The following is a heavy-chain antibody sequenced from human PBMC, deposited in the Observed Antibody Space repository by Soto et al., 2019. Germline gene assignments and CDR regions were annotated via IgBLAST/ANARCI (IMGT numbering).Heavy chain of an antibody. CDR1: GGTFSSYA. V-gene: IGHV1-69*13. D-gene: IGHD5-18*01. J-gene: IGHJ4*02. CDR3: ARDLPGYSYGIDY. CDR2: IIPIFGTA. Sequence: SVKVSCKASGGTFSSYAISWVRQAPGQGLEWMGGIIPIFGTANYAQKFQGRVTITADESTSTAYMELSSLRSEDTTVYYCARDLPGYSYGIDYWGQGTLVTVSS.